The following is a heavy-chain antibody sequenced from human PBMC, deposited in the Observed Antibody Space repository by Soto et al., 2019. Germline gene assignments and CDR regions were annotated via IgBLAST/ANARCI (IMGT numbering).Heavy chain of an antibody. CDR3: ARSWAVAGSYDY. D-gene: IGHD6-19*01. J-gene: IGHJ4*02. CDR1: GFTVSSNY. Sequence: EVQLVESGGGLVQPGGSLRLSCAASGFTVSSNYMNWVRQAPGKGLEWVSVIYSGGSTYYADSMKGRFTISRDNSKNTLYLQMNSLRAEDTAVYYCARSWAVAGSYDYWGQGTLVTVSS. CDR2: IYSGGST. V-gene: IGHV3-66*01.